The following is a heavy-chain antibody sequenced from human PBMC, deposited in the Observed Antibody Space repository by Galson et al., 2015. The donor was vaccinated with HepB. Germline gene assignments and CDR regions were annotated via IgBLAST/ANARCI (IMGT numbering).Heavy chain of an antibody. V-gene: IGHV3-30-3*01. J-gene: IGHJ4*02. Sequence: SLRLSCAASGFTFSSYAMHWVRQAPGKGLEWVAVISYDGSNKYYADSVKGRFTISRDNSKNTLYLQMNSLRAEDTAVYYRARDRREATADYWGQGTLVTVSS. D-gene: IGHD5-12*01. CDR2: ISYDGSNK. CDR3: ARDRREATADY. CDR1: GFTFSSYA.